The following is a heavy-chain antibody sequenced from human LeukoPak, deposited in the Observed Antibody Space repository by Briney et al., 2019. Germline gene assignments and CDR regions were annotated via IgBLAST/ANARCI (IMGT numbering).Heavy chain of an antibody. V-gene: IGHV3-21*01. CDR1: GFTFSSYS. CDR2: ISSSSRYI. D-gene: IGHD2-15*01. Sequence: PGGSLRLSCAASGFTFSSYSMNWVRQAPGKGLEWVSSISSSSRYIYYADSVKGRFTISRDNAKNSLYLQMNSLRAEDTAVYYCARDIVVVVAATLDAFDIWGQGTMVTVSS. CDR3: ARDIVVVVAATLDAFDI. J-gene: IGHJ3*02.